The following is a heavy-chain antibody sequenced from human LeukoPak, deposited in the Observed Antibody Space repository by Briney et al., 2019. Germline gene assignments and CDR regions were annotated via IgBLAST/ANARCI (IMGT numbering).Heavy chain of an antibody. CDR3: AGSNYDNWFDP. D-gene: IGHD3-10*01. J-gene: IGHJ5*02. CDR1: GGSISSGSYY. CDR2: IFHSGNT. Sequence: SETLSLTCTVSGGSISSGSYYCGWIRQPPGKGLEWIGSIFHSGNTYYNPSLKSRVTLSVDTSKNQFSLKLSSVTAADTAVYYCAGSNYDNWFDPWGQGTLVSVSS. V-gene: IGHV4-39*01.